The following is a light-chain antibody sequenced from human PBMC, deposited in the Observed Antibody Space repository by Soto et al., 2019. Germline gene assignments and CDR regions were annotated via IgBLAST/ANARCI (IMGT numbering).Light chain of an antibody. V-gene: IGKV1-39*01. J-gene: IGKJ5*01. CDR3: QQSYSTLIT. CDR2: TTS. CDR1: QSISSW. Sequence: GDRVTITCRASQSISSWLAWYQQKPGKAPNLLIYTTSNLESGVPSRFSGSGSGTDFTLTISSLQPEDFATYYCQQSYSTLITFGQGTRLEIK.